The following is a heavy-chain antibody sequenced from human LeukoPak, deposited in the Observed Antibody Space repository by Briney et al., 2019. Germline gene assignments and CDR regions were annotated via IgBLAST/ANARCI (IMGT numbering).Heavy chain of an antibody. CDR3: AKGNPGLVYYFDS. Sequence: GGSLSLSCAASGFIFSNYAMTWVRQAPGKGLEWVSVISGSGGSTYYADSVKGRFTISRDNSKNTLYLQMNGLRAGDTALYYCAKGNPGLVYYFDSWVQGPLVTVSS. CDR1: GFIFSNYA. CDR2: ISGSGGST. V-gene: IGHV3-23*01. J-gene: IGHJ4*02. D-gene: IGHD6-6*01.